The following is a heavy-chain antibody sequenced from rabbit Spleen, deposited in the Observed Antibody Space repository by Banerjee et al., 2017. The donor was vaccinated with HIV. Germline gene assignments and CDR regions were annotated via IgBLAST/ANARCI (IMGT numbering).Heavy chain of an antibody. V-gene: IGHV1S40*01. CDR3: ARDAGTSFSTYGMDL. Sequence: QSSEESGGDLVKPGASLTLTCTASGFDLSSYYYICWVRQAPGKGLEWIACLYISGGSTYYANWAKGRFTISKTSSTTVDLQMNSLTAADTATYFCARDAGTSFSTYGMDLWGQGTLVTVS. CDR1: GFDLSSYYY. J-gene: IGHJ6*01. CDR2: LYISGGST. D-gene: IGHD8-1*01.